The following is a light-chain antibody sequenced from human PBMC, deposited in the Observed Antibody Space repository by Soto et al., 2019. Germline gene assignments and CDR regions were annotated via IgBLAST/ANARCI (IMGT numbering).Light chain of an antibody. V-gene: IGKV1-39*01. CDR3: KRCKCLPIT. Sequence: DILTTTSPAPLAPFVSARISITCRASQSVISYLNWYQQKPGKAPRLLNYAASHLQTRVPSRFRGTGSATHFTLTDNIQQAEDVMSYCRKRCKCLPITFGE. CDR2: AAS. CDR1: QSVISY. J-gene: IGKJ5*01.